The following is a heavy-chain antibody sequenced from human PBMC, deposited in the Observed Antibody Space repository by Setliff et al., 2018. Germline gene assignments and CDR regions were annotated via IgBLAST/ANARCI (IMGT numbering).Heavy chain of an antibody. Sequence: SETLSLTCTVSGGSISDYYWSWIRQPPGKGLEWIGTVYHSGSTYYNPSLKSRVTVSLDTSNNQFSLKLSSVAATDTAVYYCVRVRVVVAATFDYWGQGMLVTVSS. CDR2: VYHSGST. D-gene: IGHD2-15*01. V-gene: IGHV4-4*08. CDR1: GGSISDYY. J-gene: IGHJ4*02. CDR3: VRVRVVVAATFDY.